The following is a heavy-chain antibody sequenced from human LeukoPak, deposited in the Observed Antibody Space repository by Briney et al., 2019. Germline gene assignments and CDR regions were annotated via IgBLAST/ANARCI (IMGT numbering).Heavy chain of an antibody. CDR3: AGVHGDLTGYYAYFDY. J-gene: IGHJ4*02. Sequence: GASVKVSCKASGYTFTGYNIHWVRQAPGQGLEWMGRIITNNANSGATNYAQKFQGRVAMTRDTSISTAYMELSRLRSDDTAVYYCAGVHGDLTGYYAYFDYWGQGTLVTVSS. CDR2: IITNNANSGAT. CDR1: GYTFTGYN. D-gene: IGHD3-9*01. V-gene: IGHV1-2*06.